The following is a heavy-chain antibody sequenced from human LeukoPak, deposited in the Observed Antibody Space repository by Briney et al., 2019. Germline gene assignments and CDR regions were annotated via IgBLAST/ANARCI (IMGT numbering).Heavy chain of an antibody. Sequence: ASVKVSCKASGYTFTGYYMHWVRQAPGQGLEWMGRINPNSGGTNYAQKFQGRVTMTRDTSISTAYTELSRLRSDDTAVYYCARSRRDGYNYDYWGQGTLVTVSS. D-gene: IGHD5-24*01. CDR1: GYTFTGYY. CDR2: INPNSGGT. V-gene: IGHV1-2*06. J-gene: IGHJ4*02. CDR3: ARSRRDGYNYDY.